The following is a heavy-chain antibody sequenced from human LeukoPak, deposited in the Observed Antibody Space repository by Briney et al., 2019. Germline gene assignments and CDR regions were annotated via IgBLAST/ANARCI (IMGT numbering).Heavy chain of an antibody. D-gene: IGHD5-24*01. J-gene: IGHJ2*01. Sequence: ASVKVSCKASGYTYPSYSMHWVRQVPGQGLEWMGIINPSGGSTSYAQKFQGRVTMTRDTSTSTVYMDLSSLRSEDTAVYYCARDLRRDVYNRDWYLDLWGRGTLVTVSS. CDR3: ARDLRRDVYNRDWYLDL. CDR2: INPSGGST. CDR1: GYTYPSYS. V-gene: IGHV1-46*01.